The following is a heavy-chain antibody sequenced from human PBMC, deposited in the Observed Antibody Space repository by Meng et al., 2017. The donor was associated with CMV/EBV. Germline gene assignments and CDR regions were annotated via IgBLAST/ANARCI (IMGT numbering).Heavy chain of an antibody. CDR1: GYTFTSYA. D-gene: IGHD3-22*01. CDR3: ARDFSWDSSGYHY. Sequence: NASGYTFTSYAMHWVRQAPGQRLEWMRWINAGNGNTKYSQKFQGRVTITRDTSASTAYMELSSLRSEATAVYYCARDFSWDSSGYHYWGQGTLVTVSS. CDR2: INAGNGNT. J-gene: IGHJ4*02. V-gene: IGHV1-3*01.